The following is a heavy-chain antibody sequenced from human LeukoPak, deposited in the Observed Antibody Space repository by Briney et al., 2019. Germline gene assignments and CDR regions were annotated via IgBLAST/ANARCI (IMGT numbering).Heavy chain of an antibody. V-gene: IGHV3-53*01. D-gene: IGHD3-10*01. CDR3: AREGSGRTAYNDGLDV. CDR1: GFTVSSSY. Sequence: GGSLRLSCAASGFTVSSSYMTWVRQDPGKGLEWVSVIRSGGSTVYADSVKGRFTISRDNSKNTLYLQLNSLRAEDTAVYYCAREGSGRTAYNDGLDVWGQGTMVTVSS. J-gene: IGHJ3*01. CDR2: IRSGGST.